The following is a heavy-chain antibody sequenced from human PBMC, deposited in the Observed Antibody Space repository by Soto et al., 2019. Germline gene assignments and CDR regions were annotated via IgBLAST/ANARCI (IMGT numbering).Heavy chain of an antibody. CDR2: INGGNGNT. Sequence: ASVKVSCKASGNTVPNYAIHWVRQAPGQRLEWMGWINGGNGNTYYSEHFQGRVTFTRDTSAGTVYMQLSSLTSEDTAVYYCARDRGPSSGYYPYWFDPWGQGTLVTVSS. V-gene: IGHV1-3*01. D-gene: IGHD3-22*01. CDR1: GNTVPNYA. J-gene: IGHJ5*02. CDR3: ARDRGPSSGYYPYWFDP.